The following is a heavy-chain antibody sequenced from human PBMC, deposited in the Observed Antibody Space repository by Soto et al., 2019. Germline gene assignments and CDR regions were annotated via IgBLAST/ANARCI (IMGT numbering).Heavy chain of an antibody. CDR3: TTDNYPVSTAFMDV. Sequence: GGSLRLSCAASGFTFSNAWMNWVRQAPGKGLEWVGRIKSKTDGGTTDYAAPVKGRFTISRDDSKNTLYLQMNSLKNEDTAVYYCTTDNYPVSTAFMDVWGQGTTVTVSS. J-gene: IGHJ6*02. D-gene: IGHD3-10*01. CDR1: GFTFSNAW. V-gene: IGHV3-15*07. CDR2: IKSKTDGGTT.